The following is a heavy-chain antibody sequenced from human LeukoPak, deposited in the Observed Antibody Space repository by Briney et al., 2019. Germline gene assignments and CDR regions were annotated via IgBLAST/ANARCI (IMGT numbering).Heavy chain of an antibody. J-gene: IGHJ1*01. Sequence: GRSLRLSCAASGFTFSSYAMHWVRQAPGKGLEWVAVISYDGSNKYYADSVKGRFTISRDNSKNTLYLQMNSLRAEDTAVYYCARGGVVVPAAKLVAEYFQHWGQGTLVTVSS. CDR2: ISYDGSNK. CDR3: ARGGVVVPAAKLVAEYFQH. D-gene: IGHD2-2*01. V-gene: IGHV3-30-3*01. CDR1: GFTFSSYA.